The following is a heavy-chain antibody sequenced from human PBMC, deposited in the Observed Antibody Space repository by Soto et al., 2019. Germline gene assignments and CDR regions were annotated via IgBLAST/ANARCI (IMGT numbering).Heavy chain of an antibody. Sequence: QVQLVQSGAEVKKPGASVKVSCKASGYVFSSSFVLWVRQAPGQGLEWMAMINPTVGSTSYAHNFQGKIAVPRDTSTTTVYLDLSSLRSADTAIYYCATEVNSVIMPGDTEDYSGLDVWGQGTTVIVSS. CDR1: GYVFSSSF. D-gene: IGHD2-21*02. CDR3: ATEVNSVIMPGDTEDYSGLDV. V-gene: IGHV1-46*01. J-gene: IGHJ6*02. CDR2: INPTVGST.